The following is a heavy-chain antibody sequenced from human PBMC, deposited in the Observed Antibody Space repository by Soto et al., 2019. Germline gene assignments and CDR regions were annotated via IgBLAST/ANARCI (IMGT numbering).Heavy chain of an antibody. J-gene: IGHJ6*02. D-gene: IGHD3-10*01. Sequence: GGSLRLSCAASGFTFSSYSMNWVRQAPGKGLEWVSYISSSSSTIYYADSVKGRFTISRDNAKNSLYLQMNSLRDEDTAVYYCARDGLLWFGESYWAYYGMDVWGQGTTVTVSS. CDR1: GFTFSSYS. CDR3: ARDGLLWFGESYWAYYGMDV. V-gene: IGHV3-48*02. CDR2: ISSSSSTI.